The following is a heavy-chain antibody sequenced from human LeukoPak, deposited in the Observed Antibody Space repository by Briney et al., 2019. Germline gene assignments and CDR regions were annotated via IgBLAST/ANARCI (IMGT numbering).Heavy chain of an antibody. CDR2: MKGDGSEI. CDR3: AKDLGYQLLYWGFDY. V-gene: IGHV3-7*01. J-gene: IGHJ4*02. Sequence: GGSLRLSCAASGFIFSTYWMMWARQAPGKGLEWVANMKGDGSEIHYVDSVKGRFAISRDNAKNSMSLQMNNLRAEDTAVYYCAKDLGYQLLYWGFDYWGQGTLVTVSS. CDR1: GFIFSTYW. D-gene: IGHD2-2*02.